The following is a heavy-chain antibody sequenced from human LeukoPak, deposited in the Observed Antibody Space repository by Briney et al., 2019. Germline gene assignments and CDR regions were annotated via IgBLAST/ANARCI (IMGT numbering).Heavy chain of an antibody. CDR2: INSDGRTT. V-gene: IGHV3-74*01. D-gene: IGHD3-22*01. CDR3: AREGSYDSSGYSIRFSY. CDR1: EFTFSSYW. J-gene: IGHJ4*02. Sequence: GGSLRFSCEASEFTFSSYWMHWVRQAPGKGLVWVSRINSDGRTTIYADSVKGRFPISRDNAKNTLYLQMNSLRAEDTAVYYCAREGSYDSSGYSIRFSYWGQGTLVTVSS.